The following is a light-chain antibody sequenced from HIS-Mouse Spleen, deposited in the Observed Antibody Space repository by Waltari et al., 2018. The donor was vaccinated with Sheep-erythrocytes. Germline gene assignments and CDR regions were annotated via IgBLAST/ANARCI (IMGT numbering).Light chain of an antibody. CDR2: DNK. Sequence: QSVLTQPPSVSAAPGQKVTISCSGSSSNIGNNYVSWYQQLPGTAPKLLIYDNKKRPSGIPDRFSGSNSGNTATLTISGTQAMDEADYYCQAWDSSTVVFGGGTKLTVL. CDR1: SSNIGNNY. J-gene: IGLJ2*01. V-gene: IGLV1-51*01. CDR3: QAWDSSTVV.